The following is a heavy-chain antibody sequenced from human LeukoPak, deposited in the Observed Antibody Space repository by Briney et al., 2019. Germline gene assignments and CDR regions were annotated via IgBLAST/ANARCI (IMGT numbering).Heavy chain of an antibody. CDR1: GYTFTSYG. D-gene: IGHD3-22*01. CDR3: ARDSVTMIVVVTPFDY. J-gene: IGHJ4*02. Sequence: ASVKVSCKASGYTFTSYGISWVRQAPGQGLKWMGWISAYNGNTNCAQKLQGRVTMTTDTSTSTAYMELRSLRSDDTAVYYCARDSVTMIVVVTPFDYWGQGTLVTVSS. CDR2: ISAYNGNT. V-gene: IGHV1-18*01.